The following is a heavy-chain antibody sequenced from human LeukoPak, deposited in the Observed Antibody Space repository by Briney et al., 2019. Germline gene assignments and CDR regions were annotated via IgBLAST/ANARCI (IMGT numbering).Heavy chain of an antibody. J-gene: IGHJ4*02. CDR1: GFTVSSNY. V-gene: IGHV3-30*18. D-gene: IGHD6-13*01. CDR3: AKDPSWD. CDR2: ISYDGSNK. Sequence: GGSLRLSCAASGFTVSSNYMSWVRQAPGKGLEWVAVISYDGSNKYYADSVKGRFTISRDNSKNTLYLQMNSLRAEDTAVYYCAKDPSWDWGQGTLVTVSS.